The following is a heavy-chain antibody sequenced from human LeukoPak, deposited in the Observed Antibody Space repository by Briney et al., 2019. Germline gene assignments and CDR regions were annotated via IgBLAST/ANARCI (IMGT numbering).Heavy chain of an antibody. CDR2: IKEDGSEK. CDR3: AKGRIAVAGTTEF. J-gene: IGHJ4*02. D-gene: IGHD6-19*01. Sequence: GGSLRLSCVASGFTFSRYWMSWVRQAPGKGPEFVANIKEDGSEKSYVDSVKGRFTISRDNSKNTLYLQMNSLRAEDTALYYCAKGRIAVAGTTEFWGQGTLVAVSS. V-gene: IGHV3-7*03. CDR1: GFTFSRYW.